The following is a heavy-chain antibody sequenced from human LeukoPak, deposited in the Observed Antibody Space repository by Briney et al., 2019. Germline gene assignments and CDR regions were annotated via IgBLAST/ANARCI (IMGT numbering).Heavy chain of an antibody. CDR2: IYHSGST. V-gene: IGHV4-38-2*02. J-gene: IGHJ3*02. CDR3: ARGYDPDAFDI. D-gene: IGHD3-22*01. CDR1: GGSISSYY. Sequence: SETLSLTCTVSGGSISSYYWSWIRQPPGKGLEWIGSIYHSGSTYYDPSLKSRVTISVDTSKNQFSLKLSSVTAADTAVYYCARGYDPDAFDIWGQGTMVTVSS.